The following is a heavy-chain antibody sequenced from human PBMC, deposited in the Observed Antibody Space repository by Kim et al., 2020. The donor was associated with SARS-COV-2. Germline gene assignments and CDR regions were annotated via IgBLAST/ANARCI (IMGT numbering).Heavy chain of an antibody. Sequence: ADSVKGRCTISRDNSKNTLYLHMNSLRAEDTAVYFCAKFQGYYYYYGMDVWGQGTTVTVSS. CDR3: AKFQGYYYYYGMDV. V-gene: IGHV3-23*01. J-gene: IGHJ6*02.